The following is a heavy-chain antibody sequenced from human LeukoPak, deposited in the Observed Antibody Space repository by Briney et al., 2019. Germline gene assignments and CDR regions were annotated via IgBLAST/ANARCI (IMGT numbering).Heavy chain of an antibody. CDR2: ISGSGGTT. CDR3: AKDRAYSSSPAYFQH. V-gene: IGHV3-23*01. Sequence: GGSLRLSCAASGFTFTTFALSWVRQAPGKGLKGVSSISGSGGTTYFADSVKGRFTISRDNSKNTLFLQMNSLRADDTAVYYCAKDRAYSSSPAYFQHWGQGTLVIVSS. D-gene: IGHD6-13*01. J-gene: IGHJ1*01. CDR1: GFTFTTFA.